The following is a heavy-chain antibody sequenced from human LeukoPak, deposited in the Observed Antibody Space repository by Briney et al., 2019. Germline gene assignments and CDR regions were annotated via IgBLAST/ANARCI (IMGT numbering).Heavy chain of an antibody. V-gene: IGHV3-48*03. CDR1: GFTFSSYE. J-gene: IGHJ4*02. D-gene: IGHD3-22*01. Sequence: GGSLRLSCAASGFTFSSYEMNWVRQAPGKGLEWVSYISSSGSTIYYADSVKGRFTISRDNAKNSLYLQMNSLRAEDTAVYYCATVYYDSSGLRYWGQGTLVTVSS. CDR2: ISSSGSTI. CDR3: ATVYYDSSGLRY.